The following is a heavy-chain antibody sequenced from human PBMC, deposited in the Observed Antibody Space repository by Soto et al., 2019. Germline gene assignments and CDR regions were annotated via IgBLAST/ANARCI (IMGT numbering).Heavy chain of an antibody. V-gene: IGHV1-18*04. CDR3: ARAGEYSSSSLLGY. CDR1: GYTFTSYG. CDR2: ISAYNGNT. D-gene: IGHD6-6*01. J-gene: IGHJ4*02. Sequence: GASVKVSCKASGYTFTSYGISWVRQSPGQGLEWMGWISAYNGNTNYAQKPQGRVTMTTDTSTSTAYMELRSLRSDDTAVYYCARAGEYSSSSLLGYWGQGTLVTVSS.